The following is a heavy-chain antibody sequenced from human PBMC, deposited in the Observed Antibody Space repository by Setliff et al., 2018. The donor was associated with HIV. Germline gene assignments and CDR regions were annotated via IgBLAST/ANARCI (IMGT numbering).Heavy chain of an antibody. V-gene: IGHV4-4*09. J-gene: IGHJ2*01. CDR2: IYTSGST. Sequence: PSETLSLTCTVSGGSISSYYWSWIRQPPGKGLEWIGYIYTSGSTNYNPFLKSRVTISVDTSKNQFSLKLSSVTAADTAVYYCASGYYDSSGYYWYFDLWGRAPWSPSPQ. CDR3: ASGYYDSSGYYWYFDL. CDR1: GGSISSYY. D-gene: IGHD3-22*01.